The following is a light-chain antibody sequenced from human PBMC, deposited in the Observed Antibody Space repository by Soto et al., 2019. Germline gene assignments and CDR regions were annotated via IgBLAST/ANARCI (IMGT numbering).Light chain of an antibody. CDR3: GAWDTSLTGGV. J-gene: IGLJ2*01. V-gene: IGLV1-51*02. Sequence: QSVLPQPPSVSAAPGQKVTISCSGSSANIGSDYVSWYQQLPGTAPKLLIYENTKRPSGIPDRFSGSKSGTSATLGITGLQTGDEADYYCGAWDTSLTGGVFGGGTKLTVL. CDR2: ENT. CDR1: SANIGSDY.